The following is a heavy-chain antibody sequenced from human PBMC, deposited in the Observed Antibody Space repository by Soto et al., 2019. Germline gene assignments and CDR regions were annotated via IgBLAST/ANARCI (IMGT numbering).Heavy chain of an antibody. CDR2: IYWDDAK. CDR3: AHGRAYYDIFTGYYYYYYGMDV. V-gene: IGHV2-5*02. J-gene: IGHJ6*02. CDR1: GFSLSTSGVG. Sequence: QITLKESGPTLVKPTQTLTLTCTFSGFSLSTSGVGVGWIRQPPGKALEWLALIYWDDAKRYSPSLKSRLTNPKDTSKNQVVLTMTNMDPVDTATYYCAHGRAYYDIFTGYYYYYYGMDVWGQGTTVTVSS. D-gene: IGHD3-9*01.